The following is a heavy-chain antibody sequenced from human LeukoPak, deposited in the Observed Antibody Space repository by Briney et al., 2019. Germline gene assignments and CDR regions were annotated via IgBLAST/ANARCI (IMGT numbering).Heavy chain of an antibody. D-gene: IGHD4-23*01. CDR2: IYYSGST. Sequence: SETLSLTCTVSGGSISSGDYSWSWIRQPPGKGLEWIGYIYYSGSTYYNPSLKSRVTISVDTSKNQFSLKLSSVTAADTAVYYCARPLTLGGDAFDIWGQGTMVTVSS. CDR1: GGSISSGDYS. J-gene: IGHJ3*02. V-gene: IGHV4-30-4*08. CDR3: ARPLTLGGDAFDI.